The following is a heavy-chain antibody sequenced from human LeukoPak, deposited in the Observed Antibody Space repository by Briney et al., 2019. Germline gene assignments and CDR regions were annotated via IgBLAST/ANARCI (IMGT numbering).Heavy chain of an antibody. CDR3: ARDVPFGGV. CDR1: GFTFSSYW. J-gene: IGHJ6*02. Sequence: GGSLRLSCAASGFTFSSYWMSWVRQAPGKGLEWVANIKQDGGEKNYVASVRGRFTISRDNAKNSLYLQMNSLRAEDTAVYYCARDVPFGGVWGQGTTVTVSS. D-gene: IGHD3-10*01. CDR2: IKQDGGEK. V-gene: IGHV3-7*03.